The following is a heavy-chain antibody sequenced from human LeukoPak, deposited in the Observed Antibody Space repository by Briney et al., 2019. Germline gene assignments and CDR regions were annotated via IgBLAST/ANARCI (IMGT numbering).Heavy chain of an antibody. CDR3: ARSFYGFVDY. D-gene: IGHD3-3*01. J-gene: IGHJ4*02. V-gene: IGHV3-48*03. Sequence: PGGSLRLSCAASGFTFSTYEMNWVRQAPGKGLEWLSYISTSGSTIYYADSVKGRFTISRDNTKNSLYLQMSSLRAEDTALYYCARSFYGFVDYWGQGTLVTVSS. CDR1: GFTFSTYE. CDR2: ISTSGSTI.